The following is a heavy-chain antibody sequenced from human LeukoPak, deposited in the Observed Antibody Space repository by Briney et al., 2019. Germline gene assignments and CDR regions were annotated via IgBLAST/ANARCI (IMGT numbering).Heavy chain of an antibody. CDR2: IYTSGST. Sequence: PSETLSLTCTVSGGSISSGSYYWSWIRQPAGKGLEWIGRIYTSGSTNYNPSLKSRVTISVDTSKNQFSLKLSSVTAADTAVYYCARTDSSGYYTWFDPWGQGTLVTVSS. D-gene: IGHD3-22*01. V-gene: IGHV4-61*02. J-gene: IGHJ5*02. CDR1: GGSISSGSYY. CDR3: ARTDSSGYYTWFDP.